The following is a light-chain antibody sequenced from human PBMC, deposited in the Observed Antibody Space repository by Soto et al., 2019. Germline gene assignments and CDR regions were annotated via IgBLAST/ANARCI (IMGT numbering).Light chain of an antibody. CDR1: QSLLHSNGYNY. Sequence: MTQSPLSLPVTPGEPASISCRSSQSLLHSNGYNYLDWYLQKPGQSPQLLIYLGSNRASGVPDRFSGSGSGTDFTLKISRVEVEDVGVYYCMQALQTPWTFGQGTKVDIK. CDR3: MQALQTPWT. V-gene: IGKV2-28*01. CDR2: LGS. J-gene: IGKJ1*01.